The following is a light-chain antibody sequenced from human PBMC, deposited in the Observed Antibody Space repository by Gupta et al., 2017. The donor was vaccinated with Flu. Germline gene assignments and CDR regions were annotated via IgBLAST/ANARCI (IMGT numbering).Light chain of an antibody. V-gene: IGLV1-51*02. J-gene: IGLJ3*02. CDR3: GTWDSSLNPGGWV. CDR2: EHN. Sequence: NIGNNFVSLYQHLPGTAPKLLIYEHNKRPSGIPDRCSASTSGTSATLGITGLQTGDEADYYCGTWDSSLNPGGWVFGGGTRLTVL. CDR1: NIGNNF.